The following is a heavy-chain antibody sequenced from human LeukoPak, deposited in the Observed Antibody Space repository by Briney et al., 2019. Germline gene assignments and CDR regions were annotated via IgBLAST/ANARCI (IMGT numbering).Heavy chain of an antibody. CDR2: IRSSGNSI. D-gene: IGHD2-2*01. J-gene: IGHJ3*02. Sequence: GGSLRLSCAASGFTFSDYSMSWIRQAPGKGLEWVSYIRSSGNSIYYADSVKGRFTISRDNAKNSMYLQMNSLRAEDTAVYYCARLIVILTAATDAFDIWGQGTMVTVSS. CDR1: GFTFSDYS. CDR3: ARLIVILTAATDAFDI. V-gene: IGHV3-11*01.